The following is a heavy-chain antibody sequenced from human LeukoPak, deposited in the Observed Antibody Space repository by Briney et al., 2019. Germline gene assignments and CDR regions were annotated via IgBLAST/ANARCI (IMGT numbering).Heavy chain of an antibody. CDR1: GGTFSSYA. D-gene: IGHD3-22*01. CDR3: ASSRSARGYYYDSSGSYY. Sequence: SVKVSCKASGGTFSSYAISWVRQAPGQGLEWMGRIIPIFGTANYAQKFQGRVTITTDESTSTAYMELSSLRSEDTAVYYCASSRSARGYYYDSSGSYYWGQGTLVTVS. J-gene: IGHJ4*02. CDR2: IIPIFGTA. V-gene: IGHV1-69*05.